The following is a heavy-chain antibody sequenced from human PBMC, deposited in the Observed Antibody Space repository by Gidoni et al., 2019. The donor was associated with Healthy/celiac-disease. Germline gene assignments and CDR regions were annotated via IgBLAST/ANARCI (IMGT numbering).Heavy chain of an antibody. CDR1: GFPFSRYA. CDR2: ISYDGSNK. J-gene: IGHJ6*02. CDR3: ARDRSSSWYDYYYGMDV. D-gene: IGHD6-13*01. V-gene: IGHV3-30-3*01. Sequence: QVQLVESGGGVVQPGRSLRRSCAASGFPFSRYAMHWVRQAPGKGLEWVSVISYDGSNKYYADSVKGRFTISRDNSKNTLYLQMNSLRAEDTAVYYCARDRSSSWYDYYYGMDVWGQGTTVTVSS.